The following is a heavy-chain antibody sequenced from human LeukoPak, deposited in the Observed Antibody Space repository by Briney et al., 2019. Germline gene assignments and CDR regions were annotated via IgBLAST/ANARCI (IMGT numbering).Heavy chain of an antibody. CDR1: GFTFSSYS. J-gene: IGHJ4*02. D-gene: IGHD6-19*01. CDR3: ANPDLSSGCYIFHY. V-gene: IGHV3-21*06. Sequence: PGGSLRLSCAASGFTFSSYSMSWVRQAPGKGLEWVSYISGDGSYIYYTDSVKGRFTISRDNPKNSLYLQMNSLRAEDTAVYYCANPDLSSGCYIFHYWGQGTLVTVSS. CDR2: ISGDGSYI.